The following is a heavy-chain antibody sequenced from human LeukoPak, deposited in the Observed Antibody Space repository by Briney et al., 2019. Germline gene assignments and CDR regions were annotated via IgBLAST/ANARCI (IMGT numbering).Heavy chain of an antibody. CDR1: GDSVSGNGAA. J-gene: IGHJ6*02. V-gene: IGHV6-1*01. CDR2: TYYRSKWSS. Sequence: SQTLSLTCAISGDSVSGNGAAWNWIRQSPSRGLEWLGRTYYRSKWSSDFAVSVKGRITINPDTSKNQFSLQLNSVTPEDTAVYYCARDPYYGSGRTGYYGMDVWGQGTTVTVSS. D-gene: IGHD3-10*01. CDR3: ARDPYYGSGRTGYYGMDV.